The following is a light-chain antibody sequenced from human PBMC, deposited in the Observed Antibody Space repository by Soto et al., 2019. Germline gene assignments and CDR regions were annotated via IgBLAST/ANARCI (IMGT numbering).Light chain of an antibody. CDR1: SSDVATFYY. CDR3: SSYSRNTLVV. CDR2: EAT. V-gene: IGLV2-14*01. J-gene: IGLJ1*01. Sequence: QSVLTQPASVSGSPGQSITISCTGTSSDVATFYYVSWYQQHPGRAPKLIIYEATNRPSGISGRFSASKSGNTASLTISGLQAEDEADYYCSSYSRNTLVVFGSGTKVTVL.